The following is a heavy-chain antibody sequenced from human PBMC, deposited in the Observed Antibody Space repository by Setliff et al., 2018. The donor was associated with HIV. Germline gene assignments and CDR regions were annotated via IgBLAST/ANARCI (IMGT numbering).Heavy chain of an antibody. Sequence: ASVKVSCKASGYTFTSYGISWVRQAPGQGLEWMGVINPTGGSTRNTQKFQGRVAMTRDTSTSTVYMELSSLRSEDTAVYYCAKDHATSSWFTALLDYWGQGALVTVSS. V-gene: IGHV1-46*01. CDR2: INPTGGST. CDR1: GYTFTSYG. J-gene: IGHJ4*02. CDR3: AKDHATSSWFTALLDY. D-gene: IGHD6-13*01.